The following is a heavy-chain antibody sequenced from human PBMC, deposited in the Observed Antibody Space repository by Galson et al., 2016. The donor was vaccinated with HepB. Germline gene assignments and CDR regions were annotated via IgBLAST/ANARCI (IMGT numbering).Heavy chain of an antibody. CDR2: IIPIFGTA. V-gene: IGHV1-69*13. CDR1: GGTFSSYA. D-gene: IGHD2/OR15-2a*01. J-gene: IGHJ6*02. CDR3: ARGNPRSVLPPFSYGMDV. Sequence: SVKVSCKASGGTFSSYAISWARQAPGQGLEWMGGIIPIFGTANYAQKFQGRVTITADESTSTAYMELSSLRSEDTAVYYCARGNPRSVLPPFSYGMDVWGQGTTGTVSS.